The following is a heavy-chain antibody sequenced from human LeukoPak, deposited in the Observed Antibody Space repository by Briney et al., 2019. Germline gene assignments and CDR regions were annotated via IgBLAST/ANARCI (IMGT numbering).Heavy chain of an antibody. D-gene: IGHD1-1*01. Sequence: ASVKVSCKASGYTFTSYYMHWVRQAPGQGLEWMGIINPSGGSTSYAQKFQGRATMTRDMSTSTVYMELSSLRSEDTAVYYCARGTISPTYYMDVWGKGTTVTVSS. V-gene: IGHV1-46*01. CDR3: ARGTISPTYYMDV. CDR2: INPSGGST. J-gene: IGHJ6*03. CDR1: GYTFTSYY.